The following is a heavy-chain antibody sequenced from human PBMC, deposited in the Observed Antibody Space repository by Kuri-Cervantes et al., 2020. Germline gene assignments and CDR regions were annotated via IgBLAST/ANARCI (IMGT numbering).Heavy chain of an antibody. CDR2: ISGSGGST. Sequence: GESLKISCAASGFTFSNAWMSRVRQAPGKGLEWVSAISGSGGSTYYADSVKGRFTISRDNSKNSLYLQMNSLRAEDTAVYYCARDLDGKDYWGQGTLVTVSS. J-gene: IGHJ4*02. D-gene: IGHD3/OR15-3a*01. CDR1: GFTFSNAW. V-gene: IGHV3-23*01. CDR3: ARDLDGKDY.